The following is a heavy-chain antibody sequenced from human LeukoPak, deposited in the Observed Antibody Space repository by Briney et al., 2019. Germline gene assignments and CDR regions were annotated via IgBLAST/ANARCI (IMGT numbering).Heavy chain of an antibody. CDR1: GGPITSYY. Sequence: PSETLSLTCTVSGGPITSYYWSWIRQPAGKGLEWIGRIYTRGSTNYNPSLKSRVTMSVDTSKNQFSLQLSSVTAADTAVYYCAGEGHYYDSSGYYYGGEDYWGQGTLVTVSS. CDR2: IYTRGST. D-gene: IGHD3-22*01. CDR3: AGEGHYYDSSGYYYGGEDY. V-gene: IGHV4-4*07. J-gene: IGHJ4*02.